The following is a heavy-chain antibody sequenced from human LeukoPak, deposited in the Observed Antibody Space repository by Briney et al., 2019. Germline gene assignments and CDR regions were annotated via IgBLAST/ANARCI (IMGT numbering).Heavy chain of an antibody. V-gene: IGHV4-39*01. Sequence: SETLSLICTVSGGSISIISSSTYYWGWNRQAPGKGLEWIGSLYYGENSHYNPSLKSRATLSVDTSNNQFSLKLTSVTAADAAVYFCARQLPTAAADTRGYFDYWGQGTVVTVSS. J-gene: IGHJ4*02. D-gene: IGHD6-25*01. CDR3: ARQLPTAAADTRGYFDY. CDR2: LYYGENS. CDR1: GGSISIISSSTYY.